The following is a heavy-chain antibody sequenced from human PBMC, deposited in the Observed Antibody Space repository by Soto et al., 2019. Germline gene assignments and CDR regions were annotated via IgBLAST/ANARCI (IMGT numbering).Heavy chain of an antibody. CDR2: ITSRAYGGTP. D-gene: IGHD3-10*01. CDR3: ARVARVLLWFGELHYGMDV. J-gene: IGHJ6*02. V-gene: IGHV3-49*04. CDR1: GFTFGDYA. Sequence: GGSLRLSCTGSGFTFGDYAMTWVRQAPGKGLEWVGFITSRAYGGTPQYAASVKGRFTISRDDSKSIAYLQMNSLRAEDTAVYYCARVARVLLWFGELHYGMDVWGQGTTVTVSS.